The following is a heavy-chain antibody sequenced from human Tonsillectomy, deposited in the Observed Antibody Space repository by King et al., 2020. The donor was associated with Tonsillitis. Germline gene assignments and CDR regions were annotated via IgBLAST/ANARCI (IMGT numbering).Heavy chain of an antibody. D-gene: IGHD3-22*01. CDR2: VYYIGST. J-gene: IGHJ4*02. CDR3: ARHGPSRAWDGSGYYPFDY. Sequence: VQLQESGPGLVKPSETLSLTCTVSDDSISSYYWSWIRQPPGKGLEWIGYVYYIGSTNYNPSLKSRVTISVDTSKEQFSLKLSSVTAADTAVYYCARHGPSRAWDGSGYYPFDYWGQGTLVTVSS. V-gene: IGHV4-59*08. CDR1: DDSISSYY.